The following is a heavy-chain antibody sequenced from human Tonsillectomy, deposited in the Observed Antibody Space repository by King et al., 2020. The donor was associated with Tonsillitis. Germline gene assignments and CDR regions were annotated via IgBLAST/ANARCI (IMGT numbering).Heavy chain of an antibody. CDR3: AKGRMTATTGYFDY. Sequence: VQLVESGGGLVQPGRSLRLSCAASGFTFDDYAMHWVRQAPGKGLEWVSGISWNSGSIGYADSVRGRFTISRGNAKNSLYLQMNSLRAEDTALYYCAKGRMTATTGYFDYWGQGTLVTVSS. CDR2: ISWNSGSI. CDR1: GFTFDDYA. V-gene: IGHV3-9*01. D-gene: IGHD2-21*02. J-gene: IGHJ4*02.